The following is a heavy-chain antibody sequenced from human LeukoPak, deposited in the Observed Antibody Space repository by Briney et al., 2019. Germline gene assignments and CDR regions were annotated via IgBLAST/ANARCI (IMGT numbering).Heavy chain of an antibody. Sequence: SETLSLTCAVYGGSFSGYYWSWIRQPPGKGLEWIGEINHSGSTNYNPSLKSRVTISVDTSKNQFSLKLSSVTAADTAVYYCARGRGLRWGKFDYWGQGTLVTVSS. D-gene: IGHD4-23*01. J-gene: IGHJ4*02. CDR1: GGSFSGYY. CDR3: ARGRGLRWGKFDY. CDR2: INHSGST. V-gene: IGHV4-34*01.